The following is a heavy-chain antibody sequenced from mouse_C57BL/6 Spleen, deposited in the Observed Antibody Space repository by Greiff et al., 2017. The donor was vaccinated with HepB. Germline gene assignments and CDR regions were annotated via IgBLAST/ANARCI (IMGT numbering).Heavy chain of an antibody. CDR1: GYAFSSSW. Sequence: QVQLKESGPELVKPGASVKISCKASGYAFSSSWMNWVKQRPGKGLEWIGRIYPGDGDTNYNGKFKGKATLTADKSSSTAYMQLSSLTSEDSAVYFCARHFYYGSSYVDYWGQGTTLTVSS. V-gene: IGHV1-82*01. CDR2: IYPGDGDT. J-gene: IGHJ2*01. D-gene: IGHD1-1*01. CDR3: ARHFYYGSSYVDY.